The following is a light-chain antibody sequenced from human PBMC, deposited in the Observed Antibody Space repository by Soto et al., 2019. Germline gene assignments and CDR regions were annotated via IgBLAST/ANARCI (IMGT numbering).Light chain of an antibody. CDR1: QSVSSY. Sequence: EIVLTQSPATLSLSPGERATLSCRASQSVSSYLAWYQQKSGQAPRLLIYDASNRATGIPARFSGSGSGTDFTLTISSLEPEDFAVYYCQQRSNWRGLTFGGGTKV. CDR3: QQRSNWRGLT. V-gene: IGKV3-11*01. J-gene: IGKJ4*01. CDR2: DAS.